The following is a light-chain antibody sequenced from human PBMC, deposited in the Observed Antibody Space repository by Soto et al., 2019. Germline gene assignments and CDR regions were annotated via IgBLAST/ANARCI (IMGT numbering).Light chain of an antibody. CDR3: QQVSTLPFT. CDR2: DAF. Sequence: GKKVTLSCMASQSVRSYLAWYQKKPVQAPRLLIYDAFKRATGIPARFSGSGSGTDFTLTISILEPEDFGVYYCQQVSTLPFTFG. CDR1: QSVRSY. V-gene: IGKV3-11*01. J-gene: IGKJ3*01.